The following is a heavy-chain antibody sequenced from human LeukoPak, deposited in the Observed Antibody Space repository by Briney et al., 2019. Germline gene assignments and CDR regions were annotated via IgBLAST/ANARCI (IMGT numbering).Heavy chain of an antibody. CDR3: AREDKHSSSGSYYPTY. D-gene: IGHD1-26*01. CDR1: GYTFTSYY. J-gene: IGHJ4*02. V-gene: IGHV1-46*01. CDR2: INPSDGST. Sequence: GASVKVSCKASGYTFTSYYMHWVRQAPGQGLEWMGIINPSDGSTSYPQKFQGRVAMTRDTSASTVHMELSSLRSDDTAVYFCAREDKHSSSGSYYPTYWGQGTLVTVSS.